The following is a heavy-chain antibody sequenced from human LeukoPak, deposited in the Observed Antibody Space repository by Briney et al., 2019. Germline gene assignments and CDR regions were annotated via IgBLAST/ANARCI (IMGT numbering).Heavy chain of an antibody. CDR3: ARGRRVKGYCSSTSCYAGNWFDP. D-gene: IGHD2-2*01. J-gene: IGHJ5*02. CDR1: VGSFSGYY. Sequence: PSETLTLTCAVYVGSFSGYYWSGVRQPPGKGLEWGGEINHSGSTNYNPSLKSRVTISVDTSKNQFSLKLSSVNAADTAVYYCARGRRVKGYCSSTSCYAGNWFDPWGQGTLVTVSS. CDR2: INHSGST. V-gene: IGHV4-34*01.